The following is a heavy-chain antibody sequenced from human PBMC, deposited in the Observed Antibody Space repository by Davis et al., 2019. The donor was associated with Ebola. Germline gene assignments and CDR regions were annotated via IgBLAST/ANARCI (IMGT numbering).Heavy chain of an antibody. J-gene: IGHJ4*02. CDR2: IYSGGST. V-gene: IGHV3-53*01. Sequence: GGSLRLSCAASGFTVSSNYMSWVRQAPGKGLEWVSVIYSGGSTYYADSVKGRFTIPRDNSKNTLYLQMNSLRAEDTAVYYCARVASGSYYRFDYWGQGTLVTVSS. CDR3: ARVASGSYYRFDY. CDR1: GFTVSSNY. D-gene: IGHD1-26*01.